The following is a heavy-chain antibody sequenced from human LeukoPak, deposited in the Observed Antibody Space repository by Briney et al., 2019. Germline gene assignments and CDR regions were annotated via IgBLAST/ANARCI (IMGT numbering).Heavy chain of an antibody. CDR3: ARVPNYYDSSGPPFDY. D-gene: IGHD3-22*01. CDR2: IIPIFGTA. Sequence: ASVKVSCKASGYTFTSHDINWVRQAPGQGLEWMGGIIPIFGTANYAQKFQGRVTITADESTSTAYMELSSLRSEDTAVYYCARVPNYYDSSGPPFDYWGQGTLVTVSS. J-gene: IGHJ4*02. CDR1: GYTFTSHD. V-gene: IGHV1-69*13.